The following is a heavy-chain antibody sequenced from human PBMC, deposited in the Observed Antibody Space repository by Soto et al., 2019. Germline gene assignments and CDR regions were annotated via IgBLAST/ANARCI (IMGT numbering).Heavy chain of an antibody. CDR1: GFTVSSNY. CDR3: ASEVAAAGTSAFDI. Sequence: GSLRLSCAASGFTVSSNYMSWVRQAPGKGLEWVSVIYSGGSTYYADSVKGRFTISRHNSKNTLYLQMNSLRAEDTAVYYCASEVAAAGTSAFDIWGQGTMVTVSS. D-gene: IGHD6-13*01. CDR2: IYSGGST. J-gene: IGHJ3*02. V-gene: IGHV3-53*04.